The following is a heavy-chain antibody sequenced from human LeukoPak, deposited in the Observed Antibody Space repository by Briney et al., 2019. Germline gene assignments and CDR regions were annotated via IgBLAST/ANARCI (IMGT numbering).Heavy chain of an antibody. D-gene: IGHD3-10*01. CDR1: GYSFTSYG. CDR3: ARLGRITMIRGVIDGGWFDL. Sequence: GESLKISCKGSGYSFTSYGIGWVRQMPGKGLEWMGIIYPGDSDTRYSPSFQGQVTISVDKSVTTAFLQWSSLKASDTAMYYCARLGRITMIRGVIDGGWFDLWGQGTLVTVSS. V-gene: IGHV5-51*01. J-gene: IGHJ5*02. CDR2: IYPGDSDT.